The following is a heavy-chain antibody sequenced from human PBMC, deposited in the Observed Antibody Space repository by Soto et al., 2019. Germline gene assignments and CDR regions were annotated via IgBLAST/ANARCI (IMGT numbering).Heavy chain of an antibody. V-gene: IGHV1-2*04. CDR1: GYTFTGYY. D-gene: IGHD6-13*01. CDR2: INPNSGGT. Sequence: ASVKVSCKASGYTFTGYYMHWVRQAPGQGLEWMGWINPNSGGTNYAQKFQGWVTMTRDTSISTAYMELSRLRSDDTAVYYCARAPSLQQQLTNYYYYGMDVWGQGTTVTVSS. CDR3: ARAPSLQQQLTNYYYYGMDV. J-gene: IGHJ6*02.